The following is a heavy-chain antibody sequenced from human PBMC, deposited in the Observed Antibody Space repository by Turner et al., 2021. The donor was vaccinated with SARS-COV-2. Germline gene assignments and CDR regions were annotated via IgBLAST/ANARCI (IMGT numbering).Heavy chain of an antibody. D-gene: IGHD6-19*01. CDR2: IGSRGRTI. Sequence: EVQLLASGGGLVQPGGSLRLSCAASGFTFSSYEMNWVRQAPGKGLEWVSYIGSRGRTIYYADSVKGRFTISRDNDKNSLYLQMNSLRAEDTAVYYCARVARGNSGWYYFDYWGQGTLVTVSS. CDR1: GFTFSSYE. J-gene: IGHJ4*02. CDR3: ARVARGNSGWYYFDY. V-gene: IGHV3-48*03.